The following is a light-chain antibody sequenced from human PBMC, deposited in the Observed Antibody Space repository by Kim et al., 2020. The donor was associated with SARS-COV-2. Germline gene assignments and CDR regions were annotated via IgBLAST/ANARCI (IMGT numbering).Light chain of an antibody. J-gene: IGLJ3*02. Sequence: QLVLTQPPSASASLGASVTLTCTLSSGYSNYKVDWYQQRPGKGPRFVMRVGTGGIVGSKGDGIPDRFSVLGSGLNRYLTIKNIQEEDESEYHCWADHGSGRNLVGVFGGGNQVTVL. CDR2: VGTGGIVG. V-gene: IGLV9-49*01. CDR1: SGYSNYK. CDR3: WADHGSGRNLVGV.